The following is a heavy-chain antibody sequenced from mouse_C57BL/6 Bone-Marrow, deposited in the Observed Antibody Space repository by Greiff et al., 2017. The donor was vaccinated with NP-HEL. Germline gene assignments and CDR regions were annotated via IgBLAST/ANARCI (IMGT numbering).Heavy chain of an antibody. Sequence: QVQLQPSGAELARPGASVKLSCKASGYTFTSYGISWVKQRTGQGLEWIGEIYPRSGNTYYNEKFKGKATLTADKSSSTAYMELRSLTSEDSAVYFCARSPYSNYAWFAYWGQGTLVTVSA. CDR2: IYPRSGNT. D-gene: IGHD2-5*01. CDR3: ARSPYSNYAWFAY. V-gene: IGHV1-81*01. J-gene: IGHJ3*01. CDR1: GYTFTSYG.